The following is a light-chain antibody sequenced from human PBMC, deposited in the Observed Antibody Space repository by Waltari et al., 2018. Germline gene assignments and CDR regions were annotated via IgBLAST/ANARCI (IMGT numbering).Light chain of an antibody. CDR2: GTS. CDR3: QQYDGEVVT. CDR1: QSVTSIP. V-gene: IGKV3-20*01. Sequence: EIVLTQSPGTLSLSPGERATLSCRASQSVTSIPLTWYQQILGQAPRLLGYGTSSRATGIPDMFSGSGSGTDFTLTISRLEPEDFAVYYCQQYDGEVVTFGGGTKVEI. J-gene: IGKJ4*01.